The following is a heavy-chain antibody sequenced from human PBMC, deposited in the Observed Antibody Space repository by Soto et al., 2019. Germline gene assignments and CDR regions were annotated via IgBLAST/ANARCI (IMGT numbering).Heavy chain of an antibody. D-gene: IGHD3-3*01. J-gene: IGHJ2*01. CDR1: GDSVSSNSAA. Sequence: PSQTLSLTCAISGDSVSSNSAAWNWIRQSPSRGLEWLGRTYYRSKWYNDYAVSVKSRITINPDTSKNKFSLQLNSVTPEDTAVYYCARVPYYDFWSGGIYFDLWGRGTLVTVSS. CDR3: ARVPYYDFWSGGIYFDL. V-gene: IGHV6-1*01. CDR2: TYYRSKWYN.